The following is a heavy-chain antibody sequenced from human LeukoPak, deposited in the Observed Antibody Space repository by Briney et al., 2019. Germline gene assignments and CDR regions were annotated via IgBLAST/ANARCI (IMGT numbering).Heavy chain of an antibody. CDR2: IYYSGST. D-gene: IGHD3-10*01. J-gene: IGHJ6*02. CDR3: AKNKNQGRLYYYYGMDV. CDR1: GGSISSSSYY. Sequence: SETLSLTCTVSGGSISSSSYYWGWIRQPPGKGLEWIGSIYYSGSTYYNPSLKSRVTISVDTSKNQFSLKLSSVTAADTVVYYCAKNKNQGRLYYYYGMDVWGQGTTVTVSS. V-gene: IGHV4-39*01.